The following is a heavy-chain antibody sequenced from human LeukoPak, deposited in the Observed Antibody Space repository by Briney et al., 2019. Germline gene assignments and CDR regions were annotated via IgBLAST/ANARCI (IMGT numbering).Heavy chain of an antibody. D-gene: IGHD1-1*01. CDR3: SRQLEE. V-gene: IGHV3-7*03. CDR1: GFIFNNYW. Sequence: PGGSLRLSCAASGFIFNNYWMDWVRQTPGKGLEWVANTRYDGTTKYYVDSVKGRFTISRDSAKNSLYLQMNSLRAEDTAVYFCSRQLEEWGQRTLVTVSP. J-gene: IGHJ4*02. CDR2: TRYDGTTK.